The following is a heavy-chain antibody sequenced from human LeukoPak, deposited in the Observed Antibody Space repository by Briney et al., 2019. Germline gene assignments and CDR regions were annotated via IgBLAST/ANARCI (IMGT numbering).Heavy chain of an antibody. CDR1: GGSISSYY. CDR2: IYYSGST. CDR3: ARVGYYYYGMDV. J-gene: IGHJ6*02. D-gene: IGHD3-10*01. Sequence: SETLSLTCTVAGGSISSYYWSWVRQPPGKGLEWVGYIYYSGSTNYNPSLKSRVTISVDTSKNQFSLKLSSVTAADTAVYYCARVGYYYYGMDVWGQGTTVTVSS. V-gene: IGHV4-59*01.